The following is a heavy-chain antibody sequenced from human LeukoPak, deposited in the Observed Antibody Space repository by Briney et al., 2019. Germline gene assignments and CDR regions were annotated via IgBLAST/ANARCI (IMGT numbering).Heavy chain of an antibody. V-gene: IGHV4-59*01. CDR2: IYYSGST. J-gene: IGHJ3*02. CDR1: GGSISSYY. D-gene: IGHD4-17*01. CDR3: ARDGGKVTTPAFDI. Sequence: PSETLSLTCTVSGGSISSYYWSWIRQPPGKGLEWIGYIYYSGSTNYNPSLKSRVTISVDTSKNQFSLKLSSVTAADTAVYYCARDGGKVTTPAFDIWGQGTMVTVSS.